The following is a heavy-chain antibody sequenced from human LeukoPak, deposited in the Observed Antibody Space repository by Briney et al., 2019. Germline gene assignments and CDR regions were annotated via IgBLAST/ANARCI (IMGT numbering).Heavy chain of an antibody. Sequence: SETLSLTCTVSGGSISSYYWSWIRQPPGKGLEWIGSIYYSGSTYYNPSLKSRVTISVDTSKNQFSLKLSSVTAADTAVYYCARRRSSSSVDFDYWGQGTLVTVSS. V-gene: IGHV4-59*05. D-gene: IGHD6-6*01. J-gene: IGHJ4*02. CDR3: ARRRSSSSVDFDY. CDR2: IYYSGST. CDR1: GGSISSYY.